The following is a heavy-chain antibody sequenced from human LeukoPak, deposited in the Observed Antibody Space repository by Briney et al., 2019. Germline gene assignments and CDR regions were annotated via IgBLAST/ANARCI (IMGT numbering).Heavy chain of an antibody. Sequence: GESLKISFRGSGYSFTNYWIGWVHQMPGKGLEWMGIIYPGDSDTRYSPSFQGQVTISADKSISTAYLQWSSLKASDTAMYYCARFPYSSSLHFGYWGQGTLVTVSS. CDR1: GYSFTNYW. J-gene: IGHJ4*02. CDR3: ARFPYSSSLHFGY. D-gene: IGHD6-13*01. CDR2: IYPGDSDT. V-gene: IGHV5-51*07.